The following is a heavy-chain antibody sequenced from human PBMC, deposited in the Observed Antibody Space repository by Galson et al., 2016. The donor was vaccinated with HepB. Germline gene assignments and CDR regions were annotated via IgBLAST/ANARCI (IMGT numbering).Heavy chain of an antibody. D-gene: IGHD3-10*01. CDR3: ARDGSGSYFPWFDS. CDR2: IFYSGYT. CDR1: GGSITGGTYH. J-gene: IGHJ5*01. V-gene: IGHV4-31*11. Sequence: TLSLTCALSGGSITGGTYHWTWVRQQPGKGLEWIGYIFYSGYTYYNPSLKSRVTISVDTSSNHFSLSLSSVTAADPATYYCARDGSGSYFPWFDSWGQGILVTVSS.